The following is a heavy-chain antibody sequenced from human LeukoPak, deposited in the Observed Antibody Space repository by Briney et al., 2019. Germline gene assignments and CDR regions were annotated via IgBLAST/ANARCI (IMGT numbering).Heavy chain of an antibody. CDR3: TTDLGQGSKYYYDSSGYYFDY. J-gene: IGHJ4*02. CDR1: GFTFSNAW. V-gene: IGHV3-15*07. Sequence: GGSLRLSCAASGFTFSNAWMNWVRQAPGKGLEWVGRIKSKTDGGTTDHAAPVKGRFTISRDDSKNTLYLQMNSLKTEDTAVYYCTTDLGQGSKYYYDSSGYYFDYWGQGTLVTVSS. D-gene: IGHD3-22*01. CDR2: IKSKTDGGTT.